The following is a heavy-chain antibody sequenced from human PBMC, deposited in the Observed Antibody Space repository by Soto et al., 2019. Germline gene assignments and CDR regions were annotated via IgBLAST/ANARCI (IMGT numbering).Heavy chain of an antibody. D-gene: IGHD3-16*01. CDR1: GFTFSSYS. CDR2: IKQDGSEK. Sequence: EVQLVESGGGLVQPGGSLRLSCAASGFTFSSYSMSWVRQAPGKGLEWVANIKQDGSEKYYVDSVKGRFTISRDNAKSSLYLQMNSLRAEDTAVYYCARARGVDVWGQGTTVTVSS. CDR3: ARARGVDV. J-gene: IGHJ6*02. V-gene: IGHV3-7*01.